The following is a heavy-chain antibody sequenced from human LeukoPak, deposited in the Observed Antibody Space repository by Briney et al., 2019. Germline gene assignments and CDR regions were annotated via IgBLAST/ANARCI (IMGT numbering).Heavy chain of an antibody. J-gene: IGHJ4*02. D-gene: IGHD3-22*01. CDR3: AKRGVVIRVILVGFHKEAYYFDS. CDR1: GFTFSDYY. CDR2: ISSSGSTI. Sequence: GGSLRLSCAASGFTFSDYYMSWIRPAPGKGLAWVSYISSSGSTIYYADSVKGRFTISRDNAKNSLYLQMNSLRAEDTAVYYCAKRGVVIRVILVGFHKEAYYFDSWGQGALVTVSS. V-gene: IGHV3-11*01.